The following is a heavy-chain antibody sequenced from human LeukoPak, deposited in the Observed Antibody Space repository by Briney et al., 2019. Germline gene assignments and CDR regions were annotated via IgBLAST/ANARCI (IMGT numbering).Heavy chain of an antibody. CDR3: ARALGWLPENY. CDR1: GFTFSSYG. V-gene: IGHV3-7*01. D-gene: IGHD5-24*01. Sequence: QPGGSLRLSCVASGFTFSSYGLSWVRQAPGKGLEWVANIKQDGSEKDYVDSVKGRFTISRDNAKNSLYLQMNSLRAEDTAVYYCARALGWLPENYWGQGTLVTVSS. CDR2: IKQDGSEK. J-gene: IGHJ4*02.